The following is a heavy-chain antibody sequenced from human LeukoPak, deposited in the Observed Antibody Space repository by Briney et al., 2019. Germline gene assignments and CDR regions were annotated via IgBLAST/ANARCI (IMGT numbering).Heavy chain of an antibody. V-gene: IGHV1-18*01. Sequence: GASVKVSCKASGYTFTSYGISWVRQAPGQGLEWMGWISAYNGNTNYAQKLQGRVTMTTDTSTSTAYMELRSLRSDDTAVYYCARDPGIAEAGTQFDPWGQGTLVTVSS. D-gene: IGHD6-19*01. J-gene: IGHJ5*02. CDR3: ARDPGIAEAGTQFDP. CDR2: ISAYNGNT. CDR1: GYTFTSYG.